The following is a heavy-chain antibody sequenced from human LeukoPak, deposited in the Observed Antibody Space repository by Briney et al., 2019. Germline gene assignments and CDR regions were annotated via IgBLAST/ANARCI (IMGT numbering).Heavy chain of an antibody. J-gene: IGHJ5*02. CDR3: ARGSIRFLSVDP. V-gene: IGHV1-8*03. CDR2: MNPNSGNT. CDR1: GYTFTSYD. D-gene: IGHD3-3*01. Sequence: ASVTVSCKASGYTFTSYDINWVRQATGQGLEWMGWMNPNSGNTGYAQKFQGRVTITRNTSISTAYMELSSLRSEDTAVYYCARGSIRFLSVDPWGQGTLVTVSS.